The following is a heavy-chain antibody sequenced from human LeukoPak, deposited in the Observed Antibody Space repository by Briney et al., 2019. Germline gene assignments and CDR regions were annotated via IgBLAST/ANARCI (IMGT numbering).Heavy chain of an antibody. CDR3: ARLAGSSGWYQVADWFDP. D-gene: IGHD6-19*01. Sequence: PGGSLRLSCAASGFTFSSYAMSWVRQAPGKGLEWVSAISGSGGSTYYADSVKGRFTISRDNSKNTLYLQMNSLRAEDTAVCYCARLAGSSGWYQVADWFDPWGQGTLVTVSS. CDR2: ISGSGGST. CDR1: GFTFSSYA. V-gene: IGHV3-23*01. J-gene: IGHJ5*02.